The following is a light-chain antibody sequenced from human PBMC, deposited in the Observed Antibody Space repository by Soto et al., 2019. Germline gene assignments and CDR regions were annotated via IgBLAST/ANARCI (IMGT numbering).Light chain of an antibody. CDR3: QHYGTSQIT. J-gene: IGKJ5*01. V-gene: IGKV3-15*01. CDR1: QSVSSN. CDR2: GAS. Sequence: EIVMTQSPATLSVSPGERATLSCRASQSVSSNLAWYQQKPGQAPRLLIYGASTRATGIPARFSGSGSGTEFTLTISSLQSEDFAVYYCQHYGTSQITFGQGTRLDIK.